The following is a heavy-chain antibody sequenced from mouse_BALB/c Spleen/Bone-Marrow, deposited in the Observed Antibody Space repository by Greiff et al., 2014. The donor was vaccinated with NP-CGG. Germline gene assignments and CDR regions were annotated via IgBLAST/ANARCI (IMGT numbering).Heavy chain of an antibody. Sequence: DVQLQESGAELVKPGASVKLSCTASGFNIKDTYIHWVKQRPEQGLEWIGRIDPANADTKYGPKFQGKATITADTSSNTVYLQFISLTSEDTAIYYCVRAARTFDYGGQGTTLPVSS. V-gene: IGHV14-3*02. CDR3: VRAARTFDY. J-gene: IGHJ2*01. CDR1: GFNIKDTY. CDR2: IDPANADT. D-gene: IGHD3-1*01.